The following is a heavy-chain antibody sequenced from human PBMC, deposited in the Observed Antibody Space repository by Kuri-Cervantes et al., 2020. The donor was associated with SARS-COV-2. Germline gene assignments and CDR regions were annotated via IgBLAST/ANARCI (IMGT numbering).Heavy chain of an antibody. Sequence: ASVKVSCNASGYTFTGYYMHWVRQAPGQGLEWMGWINPNSGGTKYAQKFQGRVTMTRDTSISTAYMELSRLRSDDTAVYYCARGVFITNPPSYYYMDVWGKGTTVTVSS. CDR2: INPNSGGT. CDR3: ARGVFITNPPSYYYMDV. D-gene: IGHD3-22*01. J-gene: IGHJ6*03. CDR1: GYTFTGYY. V-gene: IGHV1-2*02.